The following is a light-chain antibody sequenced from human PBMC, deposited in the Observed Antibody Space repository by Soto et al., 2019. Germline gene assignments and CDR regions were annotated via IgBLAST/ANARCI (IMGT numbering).Light chain of an antibody. Sequence: DIQMTQSPSTLSASVGDRVTITCRASQSISDSLAWYQQKPGKAPKLLIYEASSLKSGVPSRFSGSRSGTEYTLTISSLPPDYFATYYCQQYKGYWTFGQGTKVEIK. CDR2: EAS. J-gene: IGKJ1*01. V-gene: IGKV1-5*03. CDR3: QQYKGYWT. CDR1: QSISDS.